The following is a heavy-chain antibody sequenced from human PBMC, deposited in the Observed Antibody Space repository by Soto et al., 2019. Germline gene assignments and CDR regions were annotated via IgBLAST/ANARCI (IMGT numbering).Heavy chain of an antibody. CDR3: ARGHGVIIGAMDV. CDR1: GYRFETYA. D-gene: IGHD3-3*01. CDR2: ISSYNIDT. V-gene: IGHV1-18*01. Sequence: ASVEVSCKXSGYRFETYAMSWVRQAPGQGLEWMGWISSYNIDTYYAPKFQDRVTMTKDTSTGTAYMELRSLRSDDTAVYYCARGHGVIIGAMDVWGQGTTVTVSS. J-gene: IGHJ6*02.